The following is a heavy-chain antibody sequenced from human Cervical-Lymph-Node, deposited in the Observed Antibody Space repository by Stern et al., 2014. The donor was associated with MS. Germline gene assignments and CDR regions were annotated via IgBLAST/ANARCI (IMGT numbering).Heavy chain of an antibody. Sequence: VQLVQSGAEVKKPGESLKISCKGSGYSFTANWIAWVRQMPGQCLEWMGFIYPGDSDTRYSPSFQGQVTISADKSISTAYLQWSSLKASDTAMYYCARDYGDYAFDYWGQGTLVTVSS. CDR2: IYPGDSDT. D-gene: IGHD4-17*01. J-gene: IGHJ4*02. CDR3: ARDYGDYAFDY. V-gene: IGHV5-51*01. CDR1: GYSFTANW.